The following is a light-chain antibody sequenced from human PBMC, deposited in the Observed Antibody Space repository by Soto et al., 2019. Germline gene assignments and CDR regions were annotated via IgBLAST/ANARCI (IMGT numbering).Light chain of an antibody. Sequence: EVVLTQSPGTLSLSPGERATLSCRASQSVNSNYLAWYQQKPGQAPRLLIYGTSSRATGIPDRFSGSGSGTDFTLTISRLEPEDFAVYYCQQYGSSPWTFGQGTKVDIK. V-gene: IGKV3-20*01. J-gene: IGKJ1*01. CDR3: QQYGSSPWT. CDR1: QSVNSNY. CDR2: GTS.